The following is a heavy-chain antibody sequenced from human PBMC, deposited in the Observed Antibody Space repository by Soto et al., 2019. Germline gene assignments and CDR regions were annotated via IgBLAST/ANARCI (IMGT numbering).Heavy chain of an antibody. CDR1: GYTFTSYA. CDR3: ARSIVVVTALDY. D-gene: IGHD2-21*02. V-gene: IGHV1-3*05. CDR2: SNAGNGRT. J-gene: IGHJ4*02. Sequence: QVQLVQSGAEEKKPGASVKVSCKASGYTFTSYAMHWVRQAPGQRLEWMGWSNAGNGRTKFSQKFKGRVTITRDTSASTAYMELSSLRSEDTAVYYCARSIVVVTALDYWGQGTLVTVSS.